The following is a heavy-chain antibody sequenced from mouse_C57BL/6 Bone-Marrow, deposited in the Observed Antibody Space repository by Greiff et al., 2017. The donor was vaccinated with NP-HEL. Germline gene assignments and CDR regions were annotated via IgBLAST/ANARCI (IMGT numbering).Heavy chain of an antibody. Sequence: EVKLMESGGGLVKPGGSLKLSCAASGFTFSDYGMHWVRQAPEKGLEWVAYISSGSSTIYYADTVKGRFTISRDNAKNTLFLQMTSLRSEDTAMYYCARRRYDYDGYAMDYWGQGTSVTVSS. CDR1: GFTFSDYG. CDR3: ARRRYDYDGYAMDY. V-gene: IGHV5-17*01. J-gene: IGHJ4*01. CDR2: ISSGSSTI. D-gene: IGHD2-4*01.